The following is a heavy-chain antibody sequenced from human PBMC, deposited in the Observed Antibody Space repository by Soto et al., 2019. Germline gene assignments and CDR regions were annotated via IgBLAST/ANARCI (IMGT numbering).Heavy chain of an antibody. Sequence: SGPTLVNPTQTLTLTCTFSGFSLSTSGVGVGWIHQPPGKALEWLALIYWDDDKRYSPSLKSRLTITKDTSKNQVVLTMTNMDPVDTATYYCARDYGSGSYFGYWGQGTLVTVSS. CDR2: IYWDDDK. CDR3: ARDYGSGSYFGY. J-gene: IGHJ4*02. CDR1: GFSLSTSGVG. V-gene: IGHV2-5*02. D-gene: IGHD3-10*01.